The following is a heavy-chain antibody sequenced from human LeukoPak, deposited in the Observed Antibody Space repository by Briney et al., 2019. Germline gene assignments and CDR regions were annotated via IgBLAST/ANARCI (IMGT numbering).Heavy chain of an antibody. CDR2: IYYSGST. CDR3: ARITMVRGVIITGTTGSYYFDY. V-gene: IGHV4-39*01. J-gene: IGHJ4*02. CDR1: GGSISSSSYY. D-gene: IGHD3-10*01. Sequence: SETLSLTCTVSGGSISSSSYYWGWIRQPPGKGLEWIGSIYYSGSTYYNPSLKSRVTISVDTSRNQFSLKLSSVTAADTAVYYCARITMVRGVIITGTTGSYYFDYWGQGTLVTVSS.